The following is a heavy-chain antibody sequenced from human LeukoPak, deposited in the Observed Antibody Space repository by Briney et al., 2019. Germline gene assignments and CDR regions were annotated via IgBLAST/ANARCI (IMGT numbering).Heavy chain of an antibody. CDR1: GFTFSSYS. CDR3: ANYDSSGYPHTFDY. V-gene: IGHV3-21*04. CDR2: ISSSSSYI. J-gene: IGHJ4*02. Sequence: AGGSLRLSCAASGFTFSSYSMNWVRQAPGKGLEWVSSISSSSSYIYYADSVKGRFTISRDNSKNTLYLQMNSLRAEDTAVYYCANYDSSGYPHTFDYWGQGTLVTVSS. D-gene: IGHD3-22*01.